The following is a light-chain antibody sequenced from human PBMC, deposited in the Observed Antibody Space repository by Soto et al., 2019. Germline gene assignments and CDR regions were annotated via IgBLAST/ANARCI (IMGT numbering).Light chain of an antibody. CDR2: GAS. V-gene: IGKV3-20*01. CDR3: QQYGSSPLT. Sequence: EIVLTQSPGTLSLSPGEIATLSCRASQSISSNYLAWYHQKPGQAPRLLLHGASRRSQGIPDRFSGSGSGTDFALTISRLESQDFAVYYCQQYGSSPLTFGGGPKLEI. CDR1: QSISSNY. J-gene: IGKJ4*01.